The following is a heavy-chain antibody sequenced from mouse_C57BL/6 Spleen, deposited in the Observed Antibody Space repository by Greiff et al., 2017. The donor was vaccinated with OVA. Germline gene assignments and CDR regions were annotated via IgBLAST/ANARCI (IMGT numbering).Heavy chain of an antibody. D-gene: IGHD2-4*01. Sequence: EVKLVESGGGLVQPGGSLKLSCAASGFTFSDYYMYWVRQTPEKRLEWVAYISNGGGSTYYPDTVQGRFTISRDNAKNTLYLQMSRLKSEDTAMYYCARRYYDKENAMDYWGQGTSVTVSS. J-gene: IGHJ4*01. CDR3: ARRYYDKENAMDY. V-gene: IGHV5-12*01. CDR2: ISNGGGST. CDR1: GFTFSDYY.